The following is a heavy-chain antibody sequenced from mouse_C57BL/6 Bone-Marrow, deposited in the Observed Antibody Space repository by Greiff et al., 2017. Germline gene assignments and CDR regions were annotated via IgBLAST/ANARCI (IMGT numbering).Heavy chain of an antibody. Sequence: EVKLVESGGGLVKPGGSLKLSCAASGFTFSSYTMSWVRQTPEKRLQWVAAISGGGGNTYYPDSVKGRFTISRDNDKKILYLQMSSLRSEDTALYYCTRQVTTVLATKYFDVWGTGTTVTVSS. D-gene: IGHD1-1*01. V-gene: IGHV5-9*01. CDR1: GFTFSSYT. CDR2: ISGGGGNT. J-gene: IGHJ1*03. CDR3: TRQVTTVLATKYFDV.